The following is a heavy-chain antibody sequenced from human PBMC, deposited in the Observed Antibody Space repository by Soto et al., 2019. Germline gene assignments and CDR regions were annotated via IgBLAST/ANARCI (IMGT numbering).Heavy chain of an antibody. Sequence: VQLLQSGGEVRKPGASVKVSCKTSGYTFTNYAINWVRQAPGQGLQWMGWISAYSGDTKYAQRFQDRLTVTIDPSTTTASMELRSLRSDDTAVYYCARDGRAFSIFGETMDVWGQGTTVTVSS. CDR1: GYTFTNYA. J-gene: IGHJ6*02. D-gene: IGHD3-3*01. CDR3: ARDGRAFSIFGETMDV. CDR2: ISAYSGDT. V-gene: IGHV1-18*01.